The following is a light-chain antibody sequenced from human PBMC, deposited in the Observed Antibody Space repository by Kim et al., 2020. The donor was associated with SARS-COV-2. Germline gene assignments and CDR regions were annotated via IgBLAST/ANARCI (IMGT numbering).Light chain of an antibody. CDR2: EVS. V-gene: IGLV2-23*02. CDR1: SSDVGNYDL. CDR3: SSYALGRTWV. J-gene: IGLJ3*02. Sequence: QSALTQPASVSGFPGHSITLSCSGTSSDVGNYDLVSWYQQRPGKVPQLVISEVSQRPSGVSSRFSGSKSGNTASLTISGLQTEDEADYYCSSYALGRTWVFGGGTKVPS.